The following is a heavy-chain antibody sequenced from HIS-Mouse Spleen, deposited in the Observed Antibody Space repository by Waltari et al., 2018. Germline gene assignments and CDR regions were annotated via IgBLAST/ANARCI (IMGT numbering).Heavy chain of an antibody. D-gene: IGHD6-6*01. CDR2: IYYSGTS. J-gene: IGHJ5*02. CDR3: AGGIAARPWFDP. CDR1: GGSISSGGYY. Sequence: QVQLQESGPGLVKPSQTLSLTCTVSGGSISSGGYYWSWIRQHPGTGLEWIGYIYYSGTSYYNPSLKSRVTISVDTSKNQFSLKLSSVTAADTAVYYCAGGIAARPWFDPWGQGTLVTVSS. V-gene: IGHV4-31*03.